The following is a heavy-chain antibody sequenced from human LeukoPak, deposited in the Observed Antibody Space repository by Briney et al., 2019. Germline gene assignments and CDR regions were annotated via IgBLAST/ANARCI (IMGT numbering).Heavy chain of an antibody. D-gene: IGHD3-10*01. CDR2: ISWNSGSI. CDR3: AHGGSGNFDY. Sequence: AGGSLRLSCAASGFTFDDYAMHWVRHAPGKGLEWVSGISWNSGSIDYADSVKGRFTISRDNAKNSLYLQMNSLRAEDTALYYCAHGGSGNFDYWGQGTLVTVSS. J-gene: IGHJ4*02. V-gene: IGHV3-9*01. CDR1: GFTFDDYA.